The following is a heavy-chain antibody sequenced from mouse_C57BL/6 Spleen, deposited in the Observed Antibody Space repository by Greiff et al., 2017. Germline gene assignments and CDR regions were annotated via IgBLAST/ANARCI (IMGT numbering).Heavy chain of an antibody. V-gene: IGHV1-81*01. CDR3: AILTGIGAY. J-gene: IGHJ3*01. CDR1: GYTFTSYG. D-gene: IGHD4-1*01. Sequence: VHLVESGAELARPGASVKLSCKASGYTFTSYGISWVKQRTGQGLEWIGEIYPRSGNTYYNEKFKGKATLTADKSSITAYMELRSLTSEDSAVYFCAILTGIGAYWGQGTLVTVSA. CDR2: IYPRSGNT.